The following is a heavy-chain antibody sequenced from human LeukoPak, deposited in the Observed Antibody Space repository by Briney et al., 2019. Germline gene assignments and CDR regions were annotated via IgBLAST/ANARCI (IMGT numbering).Heavy chain of an antibody. V-gene: IGHV3-7*04. D-gene: IGHD2-15*01. J-gene: IGHJ4*02. Sequence: GGALRLSCAASGFTFSGFWMSLVRQAPGKGPEWVANIKQDGSEKYYVDSVKGRFTISRDNDKNSLYLQMNSLRAEDTAVYYCARDQGGLIVVAAPFDYWGQGALVTVSS. CDR1: GFTFSGFW. CDR2: IKQDGSEK. CDR3: ARDQGGLIVVAAPFDY.